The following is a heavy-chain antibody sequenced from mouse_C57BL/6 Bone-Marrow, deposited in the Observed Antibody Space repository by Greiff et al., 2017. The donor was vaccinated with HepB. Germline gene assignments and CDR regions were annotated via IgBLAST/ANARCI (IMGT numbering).Heavy chain of an antibody. D-gene: IGHD3-2*02. CDR3: VRVERSGYYAMDY. J-gene: IGHJ4*01. CDR2: IRSKRSNYAT. CDR1: GFIFNHYA. V-gene: IGHV10-3*01. Sequence: GGGLVQPKGSLKLSCAASGFIFNHYAMHWVRLAPGKGLEWVARIRSKRSNYATNYDDSVIDRFTISRDDSHSMLYLQINNLTTEDTAVYYCVRVERSGYYAMDYWGQGTSVTVSS.